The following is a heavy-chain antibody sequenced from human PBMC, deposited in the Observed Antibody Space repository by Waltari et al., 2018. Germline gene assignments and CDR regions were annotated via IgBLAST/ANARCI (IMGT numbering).Heavy chain of an antibody. CDR3: AREGYGDYDAFDI. CDR2: INSDGSST. J-gene: IGHJ3*02. Sequence: EVQLVESGGGLVQPGGSLRLACAASGFTFSSYWMHWVRQAPGKGLVWVSRINSDGSSTSYADSVKGRFTISRDNAKNTLYLQMNSLRAEDTAVYYCAREGYGDYDAFDIWGQGTMVTVSS. D-gene: IGHD4-17*01. CDR1: GFTFSSYW. V-gene: IGHV3-74*01.